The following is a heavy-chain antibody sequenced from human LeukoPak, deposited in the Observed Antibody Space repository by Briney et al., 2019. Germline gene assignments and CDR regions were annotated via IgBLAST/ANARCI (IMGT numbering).Heavy chain of an antibody. D-gene: IGHD6-19*01. V-gene: IGHV3-23*01. Sequence: GGSLRLSCAASGFTFNIYVMTWVRQAPGKGLEWVSAIGDRGNDTYYADPVKGRFTISRDNSKYTLYLQMNSLRAEDTAVYYCAKVGPPYSSGWSIEFDYWGRGTLVTVSS. J-gene: IGHJ4*02. CDR2: IGDRGNDT. CDR1: GFTFNIYV. CDR3: AKVGPPYSSGWSIEFDY.